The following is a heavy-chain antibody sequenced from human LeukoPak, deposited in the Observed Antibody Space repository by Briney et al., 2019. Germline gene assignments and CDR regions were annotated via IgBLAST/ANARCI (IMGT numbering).Heavy chain of an antibody. CDR3: AKLTCSSTFCPLDY. D-gene: IGHD2-2*01. CDR1: GGSISSSSFF. Sequence: SEALSLTCTVSGGSISSSSFFWAWIRQPPGKGLEWIGTVSYSGTTYYSPSLKSRVTISVDTSKNQFSLRLTSVTAADTALYYCAKLTCSSTFCPLDYWGQGTLVTVSS. V-gene: IGHV4-39*01. CDR2: VSYSGTT. J-gene: IGHJ4*02.